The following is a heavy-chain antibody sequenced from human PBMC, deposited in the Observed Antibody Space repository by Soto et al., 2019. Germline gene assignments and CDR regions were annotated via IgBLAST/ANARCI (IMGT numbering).Heavy chain of an antibody. Sequence: SETLFLTCTVSGGSISGYYWSWIRQPPGKGLEWIGYIYYSGSTNYNPSLKSRVTISVDTSKNQLSLKLSSVTAADTAVYYCASESTVTDAFDIGGQGTMVTVSS. CDR1: GGSISGYY. D-gene: IGHD4-17*01. CDR3: ASESTVTDAFDI. CDR2: IYYSGST. V-gene: IGHV4-59*01. J-gene: IGHJ3*02.